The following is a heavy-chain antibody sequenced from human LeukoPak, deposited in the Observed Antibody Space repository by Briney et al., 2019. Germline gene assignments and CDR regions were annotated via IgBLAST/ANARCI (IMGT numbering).Heavy chain of an antibody. V-gene: IGHV4-39*07. Sequence: SETLSLTCTVSGGSISSSSHYWGWIRQPPGKGLEWIGSIYYSGSTYYNPSLESRVTISVDTSKNQFSLNLSSVTAADTAVYYCARLAWGRLDYWGQGTLVTVSS. CDR1: GGSISSSSHY. CDR2: IYYSGST. D-gene: IGHD7-27*01. J-gene: IGHJ4*02. CDR3: ARLAWGRLDY.